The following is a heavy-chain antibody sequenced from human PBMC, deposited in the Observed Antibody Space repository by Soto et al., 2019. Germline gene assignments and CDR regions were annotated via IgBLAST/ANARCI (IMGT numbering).Heavy chain of an antibody. D-gene: IGHD1-1*01. CDR1: GGALTSYP. CDR3: ATYPRPYNWIDL. CDR2: IDPMFDTS. J-gene: IGHJ5*02. V-gene: IGHV1-69*01. Sequence: QVRLEQSRAEVKKPGSSVRVSCQASGGALTSYPIHWVRQAPGQGLEWMGVIDPMFDTSNLAEKFKARVTFTADASTKTGYMDLTSLRSDDTAVYFCATYPRPYNWIDLWGQGTLLTVSS.